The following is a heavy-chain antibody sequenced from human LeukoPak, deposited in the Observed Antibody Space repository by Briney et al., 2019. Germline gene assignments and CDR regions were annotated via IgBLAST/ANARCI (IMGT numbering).Heavy chain of an antibody. D-gene: IGHD2-2*01. CDR1: GFNFDDYV. CDR2: INWNGGSR. V-gene: IGHV3-20*04. CDR3: ARSGYSSTWYLQNFELDY. Sequence: GGSLRLSCAASGFNFDDYVMNWVRHAPGKGLEWVSGINWNGGSRGYADSVKGRFTISRDNAKNSLYLQMNSLGAEDTAVYFCARSGYSSTWYLQNFELDYWGQGTLVTVSS. J-gene: IGHJ4*02.